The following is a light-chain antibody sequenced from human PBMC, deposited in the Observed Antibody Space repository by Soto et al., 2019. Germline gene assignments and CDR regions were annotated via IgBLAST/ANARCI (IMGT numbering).Light chain of an antibody. J-gene: IGLJ1*01. Sequence: QSVLTQPASVSGSPGQSITVSCTGASGDVGNYKFVSWYQQHPGKAPKRIIFEVDKRPSGVSDRFSGSKSGNTASLTVSGPQAEDEADYYCCSYSGRSTFVFGTGTKLTVL. CDR3: CSYSGRSTFV. CDR1: SGDVGNYKF. V-gene: IGLV2-23*02. CDR2: EVD.